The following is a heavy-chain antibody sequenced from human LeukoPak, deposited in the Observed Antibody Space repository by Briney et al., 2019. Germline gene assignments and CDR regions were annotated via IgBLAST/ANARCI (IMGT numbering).Heavy chain of an antibody. V-gene: IGHV4-34*01. CDR2: INHSGST. Sequence: PSETLSLTCAVYGGSFSGYYWSWIRQPPGKGLEWIGEINHSGSTNYNPSHKSRVTTSVDTSKNQFSLKLSSVTAADTAVYYCARGPDYYGSGSLPQNFDYWGQGTLVTVSS. CDR3: ARGPDYYGSGSLPQNFDY. J-gene: IGHJ4*02. D-gene: IGHD3-10*01. CDR1: GGSFSGYY.